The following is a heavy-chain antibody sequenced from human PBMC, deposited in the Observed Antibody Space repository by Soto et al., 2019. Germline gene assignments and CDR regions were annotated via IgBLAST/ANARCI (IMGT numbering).Heavy chain of an antibody. J-gene: IGHJ6*02. V-gene: IGHV1-18*04. Sequence: ASVKVSFKASGYSFSSYGIGWVRQSPGQGLEWMGWISAYNGNTNYVEKFQGRVAMTTDTSTSTAYMEVRSLRTDDTAVYYCTRDPPITGSLRGTPLMAVWGQGTTVTVSS. CDR3: TRDPPITGSLRGTPLMAV. CDR2: ISAYNGNT. CDR1: GYSFSSYG. D-gene: IGHD1-20*01.